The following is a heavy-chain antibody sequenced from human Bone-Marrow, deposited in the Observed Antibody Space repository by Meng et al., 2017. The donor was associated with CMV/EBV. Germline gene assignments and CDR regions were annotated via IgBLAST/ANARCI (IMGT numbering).Heavy chain of an antibody. CDR1: GFTFRKYW. Sequence: GESLKISCAASGFTFRKYWMTWVRQAPGKGLEWVVNINEDESEKYYVDSVKGRFTISRDNAEKSLYLQMNSLRAEDTAVYYCASTLTLDNWGQGTLVTVSS. V-gene: IGHV3-7*01. J-gene: IGHJ4*02. CDR3: ASTLTLDN. CDR2: INEDESEK.